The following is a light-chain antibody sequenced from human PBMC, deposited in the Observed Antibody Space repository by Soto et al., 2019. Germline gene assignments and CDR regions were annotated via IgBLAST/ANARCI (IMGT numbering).Light chain of an antibody. CDR1: QSINSF. CDR2: AAS. V-gene: IGKV1-39*01. CDR3: QQSSSTPPT. J-gene: IGKJ2*01. Sequence: DIQLTQSPSSLSASVGDRVTITCRASQSINSFLNWYLQKPGKAPKLLIYAASNLQSGVPSRFSGSRSWTDFTLTISSLQPEDFATYYCQQSSSTPPTFGQGTKLEIK.